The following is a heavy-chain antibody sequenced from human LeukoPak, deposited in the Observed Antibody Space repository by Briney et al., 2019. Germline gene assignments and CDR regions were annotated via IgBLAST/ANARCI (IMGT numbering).Heavy chain of an antibody. D-gene: IGHD6-13*01. J-gene: IGHJ4*02. CDR3: ARDEWGIAAAEY. CDR2: ISSSGSTI. CDR1: GFTFSNYG. Sequence: GGSLRLSCAASGFTFSNYGIHWVRQAPGKWLEWVSYISSSGSTIYYADSVKGRFTISRDNAKNSLYLQMNSLRAEDTAVYYCARDEWGIAAAEYWGRGTLVTVSS. V-gene: IGHV3-48*03.